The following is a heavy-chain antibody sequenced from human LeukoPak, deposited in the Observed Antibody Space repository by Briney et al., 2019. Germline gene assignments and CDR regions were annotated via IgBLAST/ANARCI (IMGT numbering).Heavy chain of an antibody. CDR3: AKSGGYTTSSDFDY. V-gene: IGHV5-51*01. J-gene: IGHJ4*02. CDR1: GYSFTTHW. D-gene: IGHD6-6*01. Sequence: GESLKISCKASGYSFTTHWIGWVRQMPGKGLEWMGIIYPGDSDTRYSPSFQGHVTISADKSISTAYLQWSSLKASDTAMYYCAKSGGYTTSSDFDYWGQGTLVTVSS. CDR2: IYPGDSDT.